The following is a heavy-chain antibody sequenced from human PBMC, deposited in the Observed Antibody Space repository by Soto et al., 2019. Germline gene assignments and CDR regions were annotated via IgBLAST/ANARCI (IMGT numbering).Heavy chain of an antibody. Sequence: GGSLRLSCAASGFTFSSYAMSWVRQAPGKGLEWVSAISGSGGSTYYADSVKGRFTISRDNSKNTLYLQMNSLRAEDTAVYYCAIDVQYSGYDPRIDYWGQGTLVTVSS. V-gene: IGHV3-23*01. CDR3: AIDVQYSGYDPRIDY. J-gene: IGHJ4*02. D-gene: IGHD5-12*01. CDR1: GFTFSSYA. CDR2: ISGSGGST.